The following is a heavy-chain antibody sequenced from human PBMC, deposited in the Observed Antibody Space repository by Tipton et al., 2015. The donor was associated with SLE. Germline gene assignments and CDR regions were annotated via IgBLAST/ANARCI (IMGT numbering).Heavy chain of an antibody. V-gene: IGHV6-1*01. CDR2: TYYRSKWYN. CDR3: AREEYSSYYYYYGMDV. D-gene: IGHD6-6*01. J-gene: IGHJ6*02. Sequence: GLVKPSQTLSLTCAISGDSVSSNSAAWNWIKQSPSRGLEWLGRTYYRSKWYNDYAVSVKSRITINPDTSKNQFSLQLNSVTPEDTAVYYCAREEYSSYYYYYGMDVWGQGTTVTVSS. CDR1: GDSVSSNSAA.